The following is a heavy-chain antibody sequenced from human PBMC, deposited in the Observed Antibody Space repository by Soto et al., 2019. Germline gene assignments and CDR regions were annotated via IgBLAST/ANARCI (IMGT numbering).Heavy chain of an antibody. CDR2: IYRTGST. CDR3: ASRDPGTSVDY. Sequence: PSETLSLTCAVSGGSFTSNTWWTRVRQPAGQGLEWSGEIYRTGSTNYNPSLKSRVTISLDKSENQFSLKVTSLTAADTAVYYCASRDPGTSVDYWGQGTLVTVSS. V-gene: IGHV4-4*02. J-gene: IGHJ4*02. CDR1: GGSFTSNTW. D-gene: IGHD1-7*01.